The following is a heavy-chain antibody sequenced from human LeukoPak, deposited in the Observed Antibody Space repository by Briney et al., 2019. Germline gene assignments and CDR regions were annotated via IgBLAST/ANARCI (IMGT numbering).Heavy chain of an antibody. Sequence: GGSLRLSCAASAFTFSNYWMHWVRQAPGKGLVWVSLINSDGGTTNYADSVKGRFTISRDNAKNTLYLQTSSLRAEDTAVYYCARGNYFDYWGQGTLVTVSS. CDR3: ARGNYFDY. V-gene: IGHV3-74*01. CDR2: INSDGGTT. J-gene: IGHJ4*02. CDR1: AFTFSNYW.